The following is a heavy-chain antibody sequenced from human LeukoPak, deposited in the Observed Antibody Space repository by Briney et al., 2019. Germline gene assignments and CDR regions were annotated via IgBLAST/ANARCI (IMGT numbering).Heavy chain of an antibody. CDR1: VDSLSSGGEF. D-gene: IGHD1-26*01. CDR2: ICHSGST. Sequence: PSETLSLTCAVSVDSLSSGGEFWSRIRQPPGKGLEWIGYICHSGSTYYNPSLKSRVTISVDRSKNQFSLKLSSVTAADTAVYYCARDKLRYWFDPWGQGTLVTVSS. J-gene: IGHJ5*02. CDR3: ARDKLRYWFDP. V-gene: IGHV4-30-2*01.